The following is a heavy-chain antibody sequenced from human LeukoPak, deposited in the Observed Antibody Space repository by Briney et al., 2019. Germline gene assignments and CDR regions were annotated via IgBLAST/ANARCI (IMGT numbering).Heavy chain of an antibody. J-gene: IGHJ6*03. CDR1: GFNFSIYA. CDR3: AKGRGWEASYYYYYMDV. D-gene: IGHD1-26*01. V-gene: IGHV3-23*01. CDR2: ISASGATT. Sequence: GGSLRLSCAASGFNFSIYAMSWVRQAPGRGLQWVSGISASGATTYYADSLKGRFTVSRDISKNTLYLQMNSLRAEDTAVYYCAKGRGWEASYYYYYMDVWGKGTTVTISS.